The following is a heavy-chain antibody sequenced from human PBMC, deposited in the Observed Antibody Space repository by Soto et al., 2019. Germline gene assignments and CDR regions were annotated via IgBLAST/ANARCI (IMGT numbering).Heavy chain of an antibody. CDR1: GGSISSYY. V-gene: IGHV4-59*01. Sequence: QVQLQESGPGLVKPSETLSLTCTVSGGSISSYYWSWIRQPPGKGLEWIGFIFYSGSTSYNPSLKSRVTISIDKSVYQFSLKLNSVTTADTAVYYCASMIGDPVLSFDSWGQGTLVAVSS. J-gene: IGHJ5*01. D-gene: IGHD3-10*02. CDR3: ASMIGDPVLSFDS. CDR2: IFYSGST.